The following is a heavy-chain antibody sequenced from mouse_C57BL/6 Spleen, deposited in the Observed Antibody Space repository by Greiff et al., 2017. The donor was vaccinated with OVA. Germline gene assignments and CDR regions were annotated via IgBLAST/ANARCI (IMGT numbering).Heavy chain of an antibody. Sequence: EVMLVESGGGLVQPGGSLSLSCAASGFTFTDYYMSWVRQPPGKALEWLGFIRNKANGYTTEYSASVKGRFTISRDNSHSILYLQMNALRAEDSATYYCARFLYYYGSSPMDYWGQGTSVTVSS. J-gene: IGHJ4*01. V-gene: IGHV7-3*01. D-gene: IGHD1-1*01. CDR1: GFTFTDYY. CDR2: IRNKANGYTT. CDR3: ARFLYYYGSSPMDY.